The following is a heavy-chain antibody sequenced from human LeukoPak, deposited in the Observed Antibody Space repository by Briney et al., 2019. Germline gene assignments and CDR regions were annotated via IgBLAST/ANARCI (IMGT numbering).Heavy chain of an antibody. V-gene: IGHV4-59*11. Sequence: SQTLSLTCTVSGGSMSHHWSWIRQSPGKGLEWIGYISHTASTNYNPSLKSRVTLSIDTSKNQLSFQLTSVTAADTAVYYCAREKSPERKAWLQLGAFDVWGQGTVVTVSS. CDR3: AREKSPERKAWLQLGAFDV. J-gene: IGHJ3*01. CDR2: ISHTAST. D-gene: IGHD5-24*01. CDR1: GGSMSHH.